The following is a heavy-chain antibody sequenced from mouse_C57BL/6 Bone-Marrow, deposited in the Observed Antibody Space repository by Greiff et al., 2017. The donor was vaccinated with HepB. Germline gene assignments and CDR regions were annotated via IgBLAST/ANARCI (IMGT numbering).Heavy chain of an antibody. J-gene: IGHJ3*01. Sequence: EVKLVESGGGLVKPGGSLKLSCAASGFTFSNYWMNWVRQSPEKGLEWVAQIRLKSDNYATHYAESVKGRFTISRDDSKSSVYLQMNNLRAEDTGIYYCTDYYGSSYGFAYWGQGTLVTVSA. CDR3: TDYYGSSYGFAY. D-gene: IGHD1-1*01. CDR1: GFTFSNYW. CDR2: IRLKSDNYAT. V-gene: IGHV6-3*01.